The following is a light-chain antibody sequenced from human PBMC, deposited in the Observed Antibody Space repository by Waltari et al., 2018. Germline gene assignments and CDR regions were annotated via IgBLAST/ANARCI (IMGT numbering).Light chain of an antibody. CDR2: DAS. J-gene: IGKJ4*01. Sequence: EILLTQSPVPLSVSTGERATLSCKASQSVRSYLAWYQQKPGQAPRLLIYDASNRASGIPARFSGSGSGTDFTLTISNVEPEDFAVYYCQQRHDWPLNFGGGTKLEIK. V-gene: IGKV3-11*01. CDR3: QQRHDWPLN. CDR1: QSVRSY.